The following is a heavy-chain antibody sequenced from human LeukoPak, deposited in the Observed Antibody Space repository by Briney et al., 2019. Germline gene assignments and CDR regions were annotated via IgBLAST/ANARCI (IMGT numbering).Heavy chain of an antibody. D-gene: IGHD3-9*01. CDR1: GFTFSSYS. CDR2: ISSSSSYI. Sequence: PGRSLRLSCAASGFTFSSYSMNWVRQAPGKGLEWVSSISSSSSYIYYADSVKGRFTISRDNAKNSLYLQMNSLRAEDTAVYYCARDLEVLLYFDWLSQRYGMDVWGKGTTVTVSS. J-gene: IGHJ6*04. V-gene: IGHV3-21*01. CDR3: ARDLEVLLYFDWLSQRYGMDV.